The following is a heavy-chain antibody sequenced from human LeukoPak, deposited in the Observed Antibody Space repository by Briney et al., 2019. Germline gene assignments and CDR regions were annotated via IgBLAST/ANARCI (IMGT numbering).Heavy chain of an antibody. J-gene: IGHJ4*02. CDR1: GGSISRYY. CDR2: IYYSGST. CDR3: ARAPPSITIFGVVINYFDY. V-gene: IGHV4-59*01. Sequence: SETLSLTCTVSGGSISRYYWSWIRQPPGKGLEWIGYIYYSGSTNYNPSLKSRVTISVDTSKNQFSLKLSSVTAADTAVYYCARAPPSITIFGVVINYFDYWGQGTLVTVSS. D-gene: IGHD3-3*01.